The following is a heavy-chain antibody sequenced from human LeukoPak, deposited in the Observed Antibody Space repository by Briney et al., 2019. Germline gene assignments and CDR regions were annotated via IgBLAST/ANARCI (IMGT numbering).Heavy chain of an antibody. J-gene: IGHJ6*02. CDR3: AKDGPHYYGSGSYYNYFYGMDV. Sequence: GGSLRLSCAASGFTFSSYWMHWVRQAPGKGLEWVAVISYDGSNKYYADSVKGRFTISRDNSKNTLYLQMNSLRAEDTGVYYCAKDGPHYYGSGSYYNYFYGMDVWGQGTTVTVSS. D-gene: IGHD3-10*01. CDR1: GFTFSSYW. CDR2: ISYDGSNK. V-gene: IGHV3-30*18.